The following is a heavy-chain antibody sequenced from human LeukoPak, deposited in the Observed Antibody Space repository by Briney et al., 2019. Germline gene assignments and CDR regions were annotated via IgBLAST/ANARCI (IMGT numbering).Heavy chain of an antibody. J-gene: IGHJ4*02. CDR3: ARVPDNSNYGSFDY. CDR2: IKQDGSEK. CDR1: GFTFSSYW. Sequence: GGSLRLSCAASGFTFSSYWMSWVRQAPGKGLEWVANIKQDGSEKYYLDSVKGRFTISRDNAKNSLYLQMNSLRAEDTAVYYCARVPDNSNYGSFDYWGQGTLVTVSS. D-gene: IGHD4-11*01. V-gene: IGHV3-7*01.